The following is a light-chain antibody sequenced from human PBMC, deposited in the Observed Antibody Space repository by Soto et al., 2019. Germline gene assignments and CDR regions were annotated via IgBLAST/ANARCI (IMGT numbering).Light chain of an antibody. CDR2: KAS. CDR3: QQYDGYSRT. Sequence: DIQMTQSPSTLSASVGDRVTITCRASQSVSTWLAWYQQKPGKAPKLLIYKASSLESGVPSRFSGRGSGTEFTLTISSLQPDDFATYYCQQYDGYSRTFGQGTKLEIK. J-gene: IGKJ2*01. V-gene: IGKV1-5*03. CDR1: QSVSTW.